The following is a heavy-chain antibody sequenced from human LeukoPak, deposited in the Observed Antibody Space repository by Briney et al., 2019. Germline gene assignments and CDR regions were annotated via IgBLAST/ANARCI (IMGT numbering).Heavy chain of an antibody. J-gene: IGHJ4*02. CDR2: ISGSGGST. CDR1: GFTFSSYA. CDR3: ARGAYYYED. V-gene: IGHV3-23*01. Sequence: GGSPRLSCAASGFTFSSYAMSWVRQAPGKGLEWVPAISGSGGSTYYADSVKGRFTISRDNAKNSLYLQMNSLRAEDTAVYYCARGAYYYEDWGQGTLVTVSS. D-gene: IGHD3-22*01.